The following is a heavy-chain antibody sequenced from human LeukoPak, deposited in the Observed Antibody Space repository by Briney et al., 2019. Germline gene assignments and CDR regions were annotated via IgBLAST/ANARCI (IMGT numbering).Heavy chain of an antibody. CDR1: GDSISSSSSY. CDR2: ISYSGST. CDR3: ARHGVEDGSRWFDP. V-gene: IGHV4-39*01. J-gene: IGHJ5*02. D-gene: IGHD1-1*01. Sequence: PSETLSLTCTVSGDSISSSSSYCGWIRQPPGEGLEWIGSISYSGSTSYTPSLKSRVTLSADTSKKHFSLMLSSVTAADTAVYYCARHGVEDGSRWFDPWGQGTLVTVSS.